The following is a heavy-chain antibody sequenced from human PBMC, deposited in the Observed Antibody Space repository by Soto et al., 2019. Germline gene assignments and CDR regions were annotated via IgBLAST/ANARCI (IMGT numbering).Heavy chain of an antibody. V-gene: IGHV4-59*08. D-gene: IGHD3-9*01. CDR1: GGSISSYY. CDR2: IYYSGST. Sequence: SETLYLTCTVSGGSISSYYWSWIRQPPGKGLEWIGYIYYSGSTNYNPSLKSRVTISVDTSKNQFSLKLSSVTAADTDVYYCARHNDDILTYYMDVWGKGTTVTVSS. J-gene: IGHJ6*03. CDR3: ARHNDDILTYYMDV.